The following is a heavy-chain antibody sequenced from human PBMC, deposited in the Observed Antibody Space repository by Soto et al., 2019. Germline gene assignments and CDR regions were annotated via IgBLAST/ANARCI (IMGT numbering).Heavy chain of an antibody. V-gene: IGHV4-34*01. CDR2: INHGGST. CDR3: ARSPLRYYFYYGMDV. Sequence: SETLSLTCAVYGGSFSDYSYTRIRQSQGKGLEWIGEINHGGSTHYNPSLKSRVTILVDTSRNQFSLKLSSVTAADTAVYYCARSPLRYYFYYGMDVWRQGTTDTVSS. D-gene: IGHD3-3*01. J-gene: IGHJ6*02. CDR1: GGSFSDYS.